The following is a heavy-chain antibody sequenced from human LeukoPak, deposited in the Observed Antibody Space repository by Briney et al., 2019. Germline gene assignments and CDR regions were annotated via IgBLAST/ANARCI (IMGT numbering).Heavy chain of an antibody. D-gene: IGHD3-22*01. CDR3: ARLPTGKKYYYDSSGYIPSP. CDR1: GGSISGYY. V-gene: IGHV4-59*12. CDR2: IYYSGST. Sequence: PSETLSLTCTVSGGSISGYYWSWIRQPPEKGLEWIGYIYYSGSTNYNPSLKSRVTISVNTSKNQFSLKLSSVTAADTAVYYCARLPTGKKYYYDSSGYIPSPWGQGTLVTVSS. J-gene: IGHJ5*02.